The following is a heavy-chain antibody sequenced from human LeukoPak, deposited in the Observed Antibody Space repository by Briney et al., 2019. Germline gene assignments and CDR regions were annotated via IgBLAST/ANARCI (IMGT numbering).Heavy chain of an antibody. Sequence: ASVKVSCKASGYTFTGYHMHWVRQAPGQGLEWMGWINPNSGGTNYAQKFQGRVTMTRDTSISTAYMELSRLRSDDTAVYYCARDRDYDFWSGYYYFDYWGQGTLVTVSS. D-gene: IGHD3-3*01. J-gene: IGHJ4*02. CDR3: ARDRDYDFWSGYYYFDY. V-gene: IGHV1-2*02. CDR1: GYTFTGYH. CDR2: INPNSGGT.